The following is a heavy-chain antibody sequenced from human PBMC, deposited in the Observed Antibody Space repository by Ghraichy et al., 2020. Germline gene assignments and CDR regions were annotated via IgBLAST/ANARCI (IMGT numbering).Heavy chain of an antibody. CDR1: GFTFSSYG. CDR2: ISYDGSNK. J-gene: IGHJ4*02. CDR3: AKDLGGIQLWYVFAY. Sequence: LSLTCAASGFTFSSYGMHWVRQAPGKGLEWVAVISYDGSNKYYADSVKGRFTISRDNSKNTLYLQMNSLRAEDTAVYYCAKDLGGIQLWYVFAYWGQGTLVTVTS. V-gene: IGHV3-30*18. D-gene: IGHD5-18*01.